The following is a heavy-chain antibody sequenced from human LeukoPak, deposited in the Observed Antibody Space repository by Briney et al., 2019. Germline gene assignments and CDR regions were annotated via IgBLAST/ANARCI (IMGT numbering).Heavy chain of an antibody. D-gene: IGHD6-13*01. V-gene: IGHV3-66*01. CDR2: IYSGGST. J-gene: IGHJ4*02. CDR1: GFTVSSNY. CDR3: ARDLIAAAGTDY. Sequence: GGSLRLSCAASGFTVSSNYMSWVRQAPGKGLEWVSVIYSGGSTYYADSVKGRFTISRDNSKNTLYLQMNSLRAEDTAVYYCARDLIAAAGTDYWGQGTLVTVSS.